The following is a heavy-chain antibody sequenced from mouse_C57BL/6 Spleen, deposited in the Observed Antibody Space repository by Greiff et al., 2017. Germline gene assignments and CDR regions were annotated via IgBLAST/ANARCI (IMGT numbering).Heavy chain of an antibody. V-gene: IGHV1-50*01. J-gene: IGHJ4*01. D-gene: IGHD2-3*01. CDR2: IDPSDSYT. CDR1: GYTFTSYW. CDR3: AGGYSSLDY. Sequence: QVQLQQPGAELVKPGASVKLSCKASGYTFTSYWMQWVKQRPGQGLEWIGEIDPSDSYTNYNQKFKGKATLTVDTSSSTAYMQLSGLTSEDSAVYYCAGGYSSLDYWGQGTSVTVSS.